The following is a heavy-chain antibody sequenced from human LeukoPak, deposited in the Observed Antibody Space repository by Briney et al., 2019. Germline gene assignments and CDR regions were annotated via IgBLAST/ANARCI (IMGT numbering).Heavy chain of an antibody. V-gene: IGHV1-18*01. CDR3: ASGRWATYSGSREFDY. CDR1: GYTFTSYG. D-gene: IGHD1-26*01. Sequence: ASVKVSCKASGYTFTSYGISWVRQAPGQGLEWMGWISAYNGNTNCAQKLQGRVTMTTDTSTSTAYMELRSLRSDDTAVYYCASGRWATYSGSREFDYWGQGTLVTVSS. CDR2: ISAYNGNT. J-gene: IGHJ4*02.